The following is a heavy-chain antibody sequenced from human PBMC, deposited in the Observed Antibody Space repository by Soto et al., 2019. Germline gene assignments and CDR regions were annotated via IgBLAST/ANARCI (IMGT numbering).Heavy chain of an antibody. CDR1: GGSISSYW. J-gene: IGHJ4*02. D-gene: IGHD3-10*01. CDR3: ATVYGSGNFDY. V-gene: IGHV4-59*08. Sequence: SETLSLTCTVSGGSISSYWWSWIRQPPGKGLEWIGYIYYTGSTNYNPSLKSRVIISVDTSKNQFSLKLSSVTAADTAVYYCATVYGSGNFDYWGRGTLVTVSS. CDR2: IYYTGST.